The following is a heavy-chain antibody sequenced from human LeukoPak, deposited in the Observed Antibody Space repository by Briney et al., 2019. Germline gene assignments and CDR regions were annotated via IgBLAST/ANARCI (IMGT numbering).Heavy chain of an antibody. V-gene: IGHV4-38-2*02. J-gene: IGHJ4*02. D-gene: IGHD3-10*01. CDR1: GYSISSGYF. Sequence: SETLSLTCTVSGYSISSGYFWGWIRQPPGKGLEWIGNIYHSGSTYYNPSLKSRVTISVDTSKNQFSLKLSSVTAADTAMYYCAREYYYYDSGLSQPIDYWGQGTLVTVSS. CDR2: IYHSGST. CDR3: AREYYYYDSGLSQPIDY.